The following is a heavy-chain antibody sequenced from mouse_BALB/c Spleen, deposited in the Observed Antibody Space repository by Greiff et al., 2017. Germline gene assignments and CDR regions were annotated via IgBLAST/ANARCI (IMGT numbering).Heavy chain of an antibody. V-gene: IGHV5-6-3*01. Sequence: EVKVVESGGGLVQPGGSLKLSCAASGFTFSSYGMSWVRQTPDKRLELVATINSNGGSTYYPDSVKGRFTISRDNAKNTLYLQMSSLKSEDTAMYYCARAVVPRYWGQGTTLTVSS. CDR3: ARAVVPRY. J-gene: IGHJ2*01. CDR2: INSNGGST. D-gene: IGHD1-1*01. CDR1: GFTFSSYG.